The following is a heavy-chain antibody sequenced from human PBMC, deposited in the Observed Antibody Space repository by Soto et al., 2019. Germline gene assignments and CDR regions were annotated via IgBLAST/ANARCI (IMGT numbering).Heavy chain of an antibody. CDR3: ARTRVVVPAAISSGWFDP. CDR1: GYTFTSYG. CDR2: ISAYNGNT. D-gene: IGHD2-2*01. J-gene: IGHJ5*02. V-gene: IGHV1-18*01. Sequence: GASVKVSCKASGYTFTSYGISWVRQAPGQGLEWMGWISAYNGNTNYAQKLQGRVTMTTDTSTSTAYMELRSLRSDDTAVYYCARTRVVVPAAISSGWFDPWGQGTLVTVSS.